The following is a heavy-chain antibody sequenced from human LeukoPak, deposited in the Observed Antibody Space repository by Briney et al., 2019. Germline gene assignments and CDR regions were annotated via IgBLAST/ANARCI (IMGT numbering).Heavy chain of an antibody. V-gene: IGHV1-69*17. CDR2: IIPIFGMA. D-gene: IGHD3-3*01. CDR1: GGTFSSYA. J-gene: IGHJ6*02. CDR3: ARGTTSEIFGVVLSYYYYGMDV. Sequence: SVKVSCKASGGTFSSYAISWVRQAPGQGLEWMGGIIPIFGMANYAQKFQGRVTITADKSTSTGYMELSRLRSEDTAVYYCARGTTSEIFGVVLSYYYYGMDVWGQGTTVTVSS.